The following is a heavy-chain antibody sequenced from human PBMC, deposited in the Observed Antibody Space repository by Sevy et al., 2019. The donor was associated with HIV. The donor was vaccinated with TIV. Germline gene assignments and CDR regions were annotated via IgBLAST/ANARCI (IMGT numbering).Heavy chain of an antibody. V-gene: IGHV1-69*13. CDR1: GGTFSSYA. D-gene: IGHD6-13*01. Sequence: ASVKVSCKASGGTFSSYAISWVRQAPGQGLEWMGGIIPIFGTANYAQKFQGRVTITADESTSTAYMELSSLRSEDTAVYYCARGVSRSWNYYYGMDVWGQGTTVTVSS. CDR2: IIPIFGTA. CDR3: ARGVSRSWNYYYGMDV. J-gene: IGHJ6*02.